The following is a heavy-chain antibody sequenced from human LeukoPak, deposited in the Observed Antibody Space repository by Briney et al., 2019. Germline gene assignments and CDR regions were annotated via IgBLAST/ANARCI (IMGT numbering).Heavy chain of an antibody. J-gene: IGHJ3*02. CDR1: GFTFSAYS. CDR2: SSTTGNTI. Sequence: PGGSLRLSCAASGFTFSAYSMIWVRQAPGKGLEWVSYSSTTGNTIHYTDSVKGRFTVSRDNAKNSLFLQMNSLRDEDTAVYYCARRGGGGRSYALDIWGQGTMVTVSS. CDR3: ARRGGGGRSYALDI. V-gene: IGHV3-48*02. D-gene: IGHD6-19*01.